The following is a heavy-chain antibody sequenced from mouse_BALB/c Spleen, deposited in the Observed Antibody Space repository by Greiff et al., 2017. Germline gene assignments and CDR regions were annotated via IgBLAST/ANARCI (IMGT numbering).Heavy chain of an antibody. CDR2: IDPANGNT. CDR1: GFNIKDTY. V-gene: IGHV14-3*02. D-gene: IGHD2-14*01. Sequence: EVQLQQSGAELVKPGASVKLSCTASGFNIKDTYMHWVKQRPEQGLEWIGRIDPANGNTKYDPKFQGKATITADTSSNTAYLQLSSLTSEDTAVYYCARSEVPWYFDVWGAGTTVTVSS. CDR3: ARSEVPWYFDV. J-gene: IGHJ1*01.